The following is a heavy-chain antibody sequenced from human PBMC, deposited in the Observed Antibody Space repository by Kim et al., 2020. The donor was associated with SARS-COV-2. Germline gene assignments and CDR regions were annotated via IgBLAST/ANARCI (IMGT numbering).Heavy chain of an antibody. Sequence: GGSLRLSCAASGFTFGSYAMRWVRQAPGKGLEWVSGISWNGGSIYYADSVKGRFTISRDNAKNTLYLQMNSLRAEDTAVYYCAKDKNRDVDRVDSMNWFDPWGQGTLVTVSS. D-gene: IGHD5-12*01. J-gene: IGHJ5*02. CDR3: AKDKNRDVDRVDSMNWFDP. V-gene: IGHV3-9*01. CDR1: GFTFGSYA. CDR2: ISWNGGSI.